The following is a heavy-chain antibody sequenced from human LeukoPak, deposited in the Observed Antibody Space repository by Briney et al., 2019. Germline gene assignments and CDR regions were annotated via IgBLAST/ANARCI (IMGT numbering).Heavy chain of an antibody. V-gene: IGHV3-64D*09. CDR2: ISDSGGST. CDR3: VRGYSFGPYGMDV. CDR1: GCPFSSYA. J-gene: IGHJ6*02. Sequence: GGSLRLSCSASGCPFSSYAMHWVRQAPGKGLEYVSAISDSGGSTYYADSVKGRFTISRDNSKNTLYLQMGSLRAEDTAVYFCVRGYSFGPYGMDVWGQGTTVTVSS. D-gene: IGHD2-15*01.